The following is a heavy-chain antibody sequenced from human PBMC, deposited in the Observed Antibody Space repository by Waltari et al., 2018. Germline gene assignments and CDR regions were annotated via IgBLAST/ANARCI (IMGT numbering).Heavy chain of an antibody. CDR1: GGSFSGSY. CDR3: ASQSSWGWWDYYYYYGMDV. V-gene: IGHV4-34*01. CDR2: INHSGST. J-gene: IGHJ6*02. D-gene: IGHD6-13*01. Sequence: QVQLQQWGAGLLKPSETLSLTCAVSGGSFSGSYWSWLRPPTGNGLEWVGEINHSGSTNYNPSLKSRVTRSVDTSKNQFSLKRSSVTAADTAVYYCASQSSWGWWDYYYYYGMDVWGQGTTVTVSS.